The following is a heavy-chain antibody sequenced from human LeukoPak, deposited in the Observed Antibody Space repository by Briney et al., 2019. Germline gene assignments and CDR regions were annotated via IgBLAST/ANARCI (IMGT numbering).Heavy chain of an antibody. CDR3: ALLVDSTGPFDY. CDR1: GGSFSGYY. V-gene: IGHV4-34*01. D-gene: IGHD3-9*01. CDR2: INHSGST. Sequence: SETLSLTCAVYGGSFSGYYWSWIRQPPGKGLEWIGEINHSGSTNYNPSLKSRVTISVDTSKNQFSLKLSSVTAADTAVYYCALLVDSTGPFDYWGQGTLVTVSS. J-gene: IGHJ4*02.